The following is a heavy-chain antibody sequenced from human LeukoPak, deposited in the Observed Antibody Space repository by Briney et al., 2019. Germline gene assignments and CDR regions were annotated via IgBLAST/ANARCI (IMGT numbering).Heavy chain of an antibody. CDR2: MNPSGGST. CDR1: GYSFTDFY. D-gene: IGHD6-19*01. CDR3: ASGIAVTGSFYYYSMDV. V-gene: IGHV1-46*01. J-gene: IGHJ6*02. Sequence: ASVKVSCKASGYSFTDFYMHWVRQAPGQGLEWMGVMNPSGGSTEYAQNFQGKFTMARDTSTSTAFMELSSLRSDDTAVYYCASGIAVTGSFYYYSMDVWGQGTTVTVSS.